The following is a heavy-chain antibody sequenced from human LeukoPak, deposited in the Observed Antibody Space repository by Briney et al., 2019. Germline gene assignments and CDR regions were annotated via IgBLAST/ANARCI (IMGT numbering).Heavy chain of an antibody. V-gene: IGHV3-21*01. Sequence: GGSLRLSCAASGFTFSSYSMNWVRQAPGKGLEWVSSISSSSSYIYYADSVKGRLTISRDNAKNSLYLQMNSLRAEDTAVYYCARGGWRSCSSTSCPFDYWGQGTLVTVSS. D-gene: IGHD2-2*01. CDR2: ISSSSSYI. CDR1: GFTFSSYS. J-gene: IGHJ4*02. CDR3: ARGGWRSCSSTSCPFDY.